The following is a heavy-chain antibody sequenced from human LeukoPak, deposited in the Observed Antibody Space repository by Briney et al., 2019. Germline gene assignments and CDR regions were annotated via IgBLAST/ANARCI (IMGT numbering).Heavy chain of an antibody. Sequence: PSETLSLTCTVSGGSISSYYWSWIRQPPGKGLEWIGYTYYSGSTNYNPSLKSRVTISVDTSKNQFSLKLSSVTAADTAVYYCARVDDYGDYGMDVWGQGTTVTVSS. CDR3: ARVDDYGDYGMDV. D-gene: IGHD4-17*01. CDR2: TYYSGST. J-gene: IGHJ6*02. V-gene: IGHV4-59*01. CDR1: GGSISSYY.